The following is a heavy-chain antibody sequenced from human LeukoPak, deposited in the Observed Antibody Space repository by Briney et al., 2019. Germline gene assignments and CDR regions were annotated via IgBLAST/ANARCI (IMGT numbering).Heavy chain of an antibody. Sequence: PGGSLRLSCAASGFTFSSYAMSWVRQAPGKGLEWVSAISGSGGSTYYADSVKGRFTISRDNSKNTLYLQMNSLRAEDTAVYYCAKEKDIYYYGDYTIGKLDYWGQGTLVTVSS. J-gene: IGHJ4*02. CDR2: ISGSGGST. V-gene: IGHV3-23*01. D-gene: IGHD4-17*01. CDR1: GFTFSSYA. CDR3: AKEKDIYYYGDYTIGKLDY.